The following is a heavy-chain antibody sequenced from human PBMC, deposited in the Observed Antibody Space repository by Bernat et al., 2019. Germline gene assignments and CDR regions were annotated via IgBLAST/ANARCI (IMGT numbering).Heavy chain of an antibody. Sequence: QVQLVESGGGVVQPGRSLRLSCAASGFTFSSYGMHWVRQAPGKGLEWVAVISYDGSNKYYADSVKGRFTISRDNSKNTLCLQMNSLRAEDTAVYYCARARSSGWYEGSFDYWGQGTLVTVSS. J-gene: IGHJ4*02. D-gene: IGHD6-19*01. CDR2: ISYDGSNK. CDR3: ARARSSGWYEGSFDY. CDR1: GFTFSSYG. V-gene: IGHV3-30*03.